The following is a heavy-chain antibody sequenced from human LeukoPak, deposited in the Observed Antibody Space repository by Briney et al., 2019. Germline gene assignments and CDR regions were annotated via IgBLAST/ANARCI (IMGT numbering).Heavy chain of an antibody. CDR1: GLTFGSYG. CDR2: ITPNADRA. D-gene: IGHD3-22*01. V-gene: IGHV3-23*01. Sequence: GGSLRLSCAASGLTFGSYGMSWVRQAPGKGLEWVSFITPNADRASYADSVAGRFTNSRDNPRNTLYMQMNSLRDEDTAVYYCAIMHGYYDGSGYWVQWGQGTLVTVSS. J-gene: IGHJ1*01. CDR3: AIMHGYYDGSGYWVQ.